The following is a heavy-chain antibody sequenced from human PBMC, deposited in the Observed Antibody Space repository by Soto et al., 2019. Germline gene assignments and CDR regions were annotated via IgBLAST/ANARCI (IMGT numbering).Heavy chain of an antibody. J-gene: IGHJ4*02. CDR3: ANAPGVAGRGRGY. CDR1: GFTFSSYV. Sequence: EVQLVESGGGSVQPGESLRLSCAGSGFTFSSYVMNWVRQAPGKGLEWVSGISGSGGSTYYADSVQGRFSISRDNSMNTLFLQMNSLRVEDTAIYYCANAPGVAGRGRGYWGQGTLVSVSS. V-gene: IGHV3-23*04. D-gene: IGHD6-19*01. CDR2: ISGSGGST.